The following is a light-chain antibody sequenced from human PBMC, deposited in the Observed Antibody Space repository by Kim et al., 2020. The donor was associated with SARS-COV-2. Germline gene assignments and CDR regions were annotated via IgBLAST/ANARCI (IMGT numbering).Light chain of an antibody. Sequence: ALGQTVSITCQGDSIRSYFASWYQQKPGQAPILVLYPETNRPSGIPDRFSGSVSGNMSSLTITGAQAEDEADYYCNSRDNSGDRWVFGGGTQLTVL. V-gene: IGLV3-19*01. J-gene: IGLJ3*02. CDR1: SIRSYF. CDR2: PET. CDR3: NSRDNSGDRWV.